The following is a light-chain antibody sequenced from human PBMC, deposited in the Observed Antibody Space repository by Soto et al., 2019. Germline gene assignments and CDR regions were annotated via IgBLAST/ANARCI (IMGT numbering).Light chain of an antibody. CDR1: SSDVGGYNY. J-gene: IGLJ2*01. CDR3: SSYASSTTLL. Sequence: QSALTQPASVSGSPGQWITISCTGTSSDVGGYNYVSWYQQHPGTVPKLIIYDVSDRPSGVSDRFSGSKSGNTASLTISGLRTEDEADYYCSSYASSTTLLFGGGTQLTVL. V-gene: IGLV2-14*01. CDR2: DVS.